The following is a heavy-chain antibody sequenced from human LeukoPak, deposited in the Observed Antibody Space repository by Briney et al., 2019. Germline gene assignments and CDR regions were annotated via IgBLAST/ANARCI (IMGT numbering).Heavy chain of an antibody. CDR3: ARDRWRLDDSSGYYSFTN. CDR1: GHSFTSYG. CDR2: ISGYNGNT. Sequence: ASLTLSCTASGHSFTSYGISWVRQAPGPGLERMGWISGYNGNTNYEQKVQGRVTMTTDTSTSTAYMEVRSLRSDDTAVYYCARDRWRLDDSSGYYSFTNWGQGTLVTVSS. J-gene: IGHJ4*02. V-gene: IGHV1-18*01. D-gene: IGHD3-22*01.